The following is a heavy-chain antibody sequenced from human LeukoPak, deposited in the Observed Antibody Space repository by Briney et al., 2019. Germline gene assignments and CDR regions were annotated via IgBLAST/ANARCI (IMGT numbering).Heavy chain of an antibody. CDR2: IYYSGST. V-gene: IGHV4-39*01. D-gene: IGHD5-18*01. Sequence: SETLSLTCTVSGGSISSYFWGWIRQPPGKGLEWIGSIYYSGSTYYNPSLKSRVTISVDTSKNQFSLKLSSVTAADTAVYYCASPGYSYGISFDYWGQGTLVTVSS. J-gene: IGHJ4*02. CDR1: GGSISSYF. CDR3: ASPGYSYGISFDY.